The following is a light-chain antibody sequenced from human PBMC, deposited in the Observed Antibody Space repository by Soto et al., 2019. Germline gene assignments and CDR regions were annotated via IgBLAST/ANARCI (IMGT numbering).Light chain of an antibody. V-gene: IGKV1-39*01. Sequence: DVQMTQSPSSLSALVGDRVTITCRASQSVSRYLNWYQHKPGKAPKLLINAASNLRSGVPSRFSGSGSGTDFTLTIDGLQPEDFAVYYCQQSYITPPITFGQGHDWSLN. J-gene: IGKJ5*01. CDR2: AAS. CDR3: QQSYITPPIT. CDR1: QSVSRY.